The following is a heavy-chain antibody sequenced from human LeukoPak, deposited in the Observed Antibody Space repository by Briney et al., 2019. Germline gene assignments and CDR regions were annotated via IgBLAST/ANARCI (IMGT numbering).Heavy chain of an antibody. J-gene: IGHJ4*02. V-gene: IGHV3-49*03. CDR2: IRSKAYGGTT. Sequence: GGSLRLSCTASGFTFGDYAMSWFRQAPGKGLEWVGFIRSKAYGGTTEYAASVKGRFTISRDDSKSIAYLQMNSLKTEDTAVYYCTRGVPAMVRGVISIDYWGQGTLVTVSS. D-gene: IGHD3-10*01. CDR3: TRGVPAMVRGVISIDY. CDR1: GFTFGDYA.